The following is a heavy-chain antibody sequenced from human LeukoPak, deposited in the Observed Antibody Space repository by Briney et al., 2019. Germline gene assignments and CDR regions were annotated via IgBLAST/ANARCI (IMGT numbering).Heavy chain of an antibody. Sequence: GGSLSLSCAVSGFTFRAYDMSWIREAPGPGVEWVSYISSSSSYRNYTDSVKARFTISRDNAKNSLYLQMNSLRAQYTAVYYCARASSESGCFDWLFAYFDYWGQGTLVTVSS. J-gene: IGHJ4*02. V-gene: IGHV3-11*06. CDR2: ISSSSSYR. D-gene: IGHD3-9*01. CDR1: GFTFRAYD. CDR3: ARASSESGCFDWLFAYFDY.